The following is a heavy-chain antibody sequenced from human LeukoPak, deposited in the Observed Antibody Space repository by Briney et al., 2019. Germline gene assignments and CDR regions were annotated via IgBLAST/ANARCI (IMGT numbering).Heavy chain of an antibody. Sequence: ASVKVSCKASGYTFNNYGISWVRQAPGQGLEWMGWINTNNGRTNYVRKIQGRVTMTADTSTSTSYMELRSLRPGDTAVYYCARSSLMWVGESYMDVWGQGTTVTVSS. V-gene: IGHV1-18*01. J-gene: IGHJ6*02. CDR3: ARSSLMWVGESYMDV. D-gene: IGHD3-10*01. CDR2: INTNNGRT. CDR1: GYTFNNYG.